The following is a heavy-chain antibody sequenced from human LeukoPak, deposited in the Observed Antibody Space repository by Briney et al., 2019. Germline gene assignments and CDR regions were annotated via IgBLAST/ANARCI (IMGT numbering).Heavy chain of an antibody. CDR3: ARGGDRSFDY. CDR2: IHHSGSI. J-gene: IGHJ4*02. V-gene: IGHV4-4*02. D-gene: IGHD3-10*01. CDR1: GVSISSNLW. Sequence: PSETLSLTCAVSGVSISSNLWCTWVRQPPGKGLGLIAEIHHSGSINYNPSLKSRVTISVDKAKNQFSLNLNSVTAADTAVYYCARGGDRSFDYWGQGTLVTVSS.